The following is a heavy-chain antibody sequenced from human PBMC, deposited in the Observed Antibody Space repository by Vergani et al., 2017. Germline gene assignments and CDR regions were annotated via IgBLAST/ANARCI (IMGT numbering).Heavy chain of an antibody. CDR3: ARDSVSSPGYCSSTSCYYEYYYYGMDV. D-gene: IGHD2-2*01. Sequence: QVQLVQSGAEVKKPGASVKVSCKAAGYTFTGYYMHWVRQAPGQGLEWMGWINPNSGGTNYAQKFQGRVTMTRDTSISTAYMELSRLRSDDTAVYYCARDSVSSPGYCSSTSCYYEYYYYGMDVWGQGTTVTVSS. CDR1: GYTFTGYY. V-gene: IGHV1-2*02. CDR2: INPNSGGT. J-gene: IGHJ6*02.